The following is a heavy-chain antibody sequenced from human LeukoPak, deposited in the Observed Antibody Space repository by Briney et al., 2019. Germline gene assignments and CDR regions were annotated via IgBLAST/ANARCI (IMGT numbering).Heavy chain of an antibody. V-gene: IGHV3-15*01. J-gene: IGHJ4*02. CDR3: TTDAATIVAAGTGPF. Sequence: PGGSLRLSCVASGFTFNNAWMSWVRQAPGKGLEWVGRIKSKTDGETTDYAAPVKGRFTISRDGSKNTLYLQMNSLKTEDTAVYYCTTDAATIVAAGTGPFWGQGTLVTVSS. CDR1: GFTFNNAW. CDR2: IKSKTDGETT. D-gene: IGHD6-13*01.